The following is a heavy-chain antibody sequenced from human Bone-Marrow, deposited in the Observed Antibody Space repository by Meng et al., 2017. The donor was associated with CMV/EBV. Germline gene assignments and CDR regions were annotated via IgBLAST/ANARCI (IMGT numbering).Heavy chain of an antibody. V-gene: IGHV1-18*04. CDR2: VHAKTGVT. D-gene: IGHD2-2*01. Sequence: ASVKVSCKASGYTFSDYYMHWVRQAPGLGLEWMGCVHAKTGVTNYAQKLQGRVTMTTDTSTSTAYMELRSLRSDDTAVYYCARGRRALRYCSSTSCPAGAFDIWGQGTMVTVSS. J-gene: IGHJ3*02. CDR1: GYTFSDYY. CDR3: ARGRRALRYCSSTSCPAGAFDI.